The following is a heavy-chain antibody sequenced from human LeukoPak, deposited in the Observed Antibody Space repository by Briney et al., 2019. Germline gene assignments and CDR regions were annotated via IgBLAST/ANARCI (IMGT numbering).Heavy chain of an antibody. J-gene: IGHJ4*02. CDR3: ARDNVYDILTGEVGYFDY. D-gene: IGHD3-9*01. CDR2: IYVSGST. CDR1: LGSTSIYY. V-gene: IGHV4-59*01. Sequence: LGALSLTCVDSLGSTSIYYGSWIRQPPRRGVGCVGHIYVSGSTNYNPSLKSRVTISVETSKNQFTLKLSSVTAADTAVYYCARDNVYDILTGEVGYFDYWGQGTLVTVSS.